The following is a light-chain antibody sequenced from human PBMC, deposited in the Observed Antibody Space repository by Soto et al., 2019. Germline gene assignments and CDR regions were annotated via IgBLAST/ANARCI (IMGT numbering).Light chain of an antibody. CDR2: DAS. V-gene: IGKV1-33*01. CDR3: QQYDNLPFT. J-gene: IGKJ4*01. CDR1: QDISRY. Sequence: DIQMTQSPSSLSASVGDRVSITCQASQDISRYLNWYQQKPGKAPTLLIYDASNLETGVPSRFSGGGSGTDFTFTISSLQPEDIATYYCQQYDNLPFTFGGGTKVEIK.